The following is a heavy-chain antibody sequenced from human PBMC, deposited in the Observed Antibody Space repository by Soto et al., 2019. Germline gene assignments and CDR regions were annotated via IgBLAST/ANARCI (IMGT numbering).Heavy chain of an antibody. D-gene: IGHD3-10*01. CDR2: IIPILGIA. V-gene: IGHV1-69*02. J-gene: IGHJ4*02. CDR3: ARGDRGYYGSGSCPDY. Sequence: QVQLVQSGAEVKKPGSSVKVSCKASGGTFSSYTISWVRQAPGQGLEWMGRIIPILGIANYAQKFQGRVTITADKSTSTAYMELSSRSSEDTAVYYCARGDRGYYGSGSCPDYWGQGTLVTVSS. CDR1: GGTFSSYT.